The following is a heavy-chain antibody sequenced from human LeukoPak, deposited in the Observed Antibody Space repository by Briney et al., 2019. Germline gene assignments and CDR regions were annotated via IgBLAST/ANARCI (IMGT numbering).Heavy chain of an antibody. Sequence: GGPLRLSSTASGPTFVVYAMGWVRQAQGKGLEGVGFIRSKSYGGTTEYAASVKGRFTISRDDSKSIAYLQMSSLTIEDTAVYYCTRGGRFSDYWAREPWSPSPQ. D-gene: IGHD3-3*01. CDR3: TRGGRFSDY. CDR1: GPTFVVYA. CDR2: IRSKSYGGTT. J-gene: IGHJ4*02. V-gene: IGHV3-49*04.